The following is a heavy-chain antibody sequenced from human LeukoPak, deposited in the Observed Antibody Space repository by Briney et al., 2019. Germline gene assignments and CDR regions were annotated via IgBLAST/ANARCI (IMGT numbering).Heavy chain of an antibody. CDR2: IYYSGST. CDR3: ARDRIQLWPADV. D-gene: IGHD5-18*01. Sequence: SETLSLTCTVSGGSISSSSYYWGWIRQPPGNGLERIGSIYYSGSTYYNPSLKSRVTISVDTSKNQFSLKLSSVTAADTAVYYCARDRIQLWPADVWGKGTTVTVSS. J-gene: IGHJ6*04. CDR1: GGSISSSSYY. V-gene: IGHV4-39*07.